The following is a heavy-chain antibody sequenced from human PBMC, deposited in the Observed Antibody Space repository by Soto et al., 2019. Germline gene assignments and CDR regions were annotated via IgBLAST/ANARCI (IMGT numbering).Heavy chain of an antibody. Sequence: TLCLTCTFSGYSMSTCYWSWSLQPPGKGLEWIGYIYYTGSTNYNPSLKRRVTMSVDTSKKQFSLKLTSVTAADTAVYYCSRQRGNYFDYRGRGRLVTV. CDR3: SRQRGNYFDY. D-gene: IGHD3-10*01. CDR2: IYYTGST. V-gene: IGHV4-59*01. CDR1: GYSMSTCY. J-gene: IGHJ4*02.